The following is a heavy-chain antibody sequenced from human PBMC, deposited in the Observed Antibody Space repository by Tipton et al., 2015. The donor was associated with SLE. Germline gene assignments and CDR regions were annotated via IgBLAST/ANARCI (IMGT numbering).Heavy chain of an antibody. CDR2: IRYDGSVK. Sequence: SGFTFSDYGMHWVRQAPGKGLEWVAFIRYDGSVKDYTDSVKGRFTISRDNSKNTLYLQMNSLRAEDTAVYYCARDHRGGDSISFSYFDYWGQGALVTVSS. V-gene: IGHV3-30*02. D-gene: IGHD2-21*01. CDR1: GFTFSDYG. J-gene: IGHJ4*02. CDR3: ARDHRGGDSISFSYFDY.